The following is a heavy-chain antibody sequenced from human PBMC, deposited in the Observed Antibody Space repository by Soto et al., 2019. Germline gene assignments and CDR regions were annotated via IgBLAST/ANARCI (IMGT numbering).Heavy chain of an antibody. Sequence: QVQLVQSGAEVKKPGSSVKVSCKASGGTFSSYTISWVRQAPGQGLEWMGRIIPILGIANYAQKFQGRVTITADKSTSTAYMELSSLRSEDTAVYYCAREVNGGYDSAFGYWGQGTLVTVSS. J-gene: IGHJ4*02. D-gene: IGHD5-12*01. CDR2: IIPILGIA. CDR1: GGTFSSYT. V-gene: IGHV1-69*08. CDR3: AREVNGGYDSAFGY.